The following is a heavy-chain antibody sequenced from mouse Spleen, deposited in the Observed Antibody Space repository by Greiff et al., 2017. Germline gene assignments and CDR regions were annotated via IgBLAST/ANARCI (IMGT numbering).Heavy chain of an antibody. CDR1: GFTFSSYG. D-gene: IGHD2-4*01. CDR3: ARHESYDYDGLYAMDY. Sequence: EVMLVESGGDLVKPGGSLKLSCAASGFTFSSYGMSWVRQTPDKRLEWVATISSGGSYTYYPDSVKGRFTISRDNAKNTLYLQMSSLKSEDTAMYYCARHESYDYDGLYAMDYWGQGTSVTVSS. J-gene: IGHJ4*01. CDR2: ISSGGSYT. V-gene: IGHV5-6*01.